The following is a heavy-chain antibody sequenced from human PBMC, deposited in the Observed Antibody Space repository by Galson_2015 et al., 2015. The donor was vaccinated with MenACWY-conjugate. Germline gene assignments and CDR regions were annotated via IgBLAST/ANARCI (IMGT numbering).Heavy chain of an antibody. CDR2: TYYRSKWYS. CDR3: VRGYCSGPPSPVGFDP. V-gene: IGHV6-1*01. Sequence: CAISGDSVSSDSAAWNWFRQSPSRGLEWLGRTYYRSKWYSEYALSVRSRIRVSPDTSNNRFSLQLNSLTLEDTAVYYCVRGYCSGPPSPVGFDPWSQGTVFPVSS. D-gene: IGHD2-15*01. J-gene: IGHJ5*02. CDR1: GDSVSSDSAA.